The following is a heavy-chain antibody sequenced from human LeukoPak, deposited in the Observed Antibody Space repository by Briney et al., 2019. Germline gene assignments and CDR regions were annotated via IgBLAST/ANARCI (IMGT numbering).Heavy chain of an antibody. J-gene: IGHJ4*02. D-gene: IGHD3-3*01. V-gene: IGHV4-39*01. CDR1: GHSVSSNAYY. CDR2: IYYNGGS. CDR3: VSVDFWSGLY. Sequence: SETLSLTCSVSGHSVSSNAYYWAWVRQPPGKGLEWIGSIYYNGGSYYNPSLKSRLTISMDTSKNQFSLRVNSVTAADTAVYYCVSVDFWSGLYWGQGALVIVSS.